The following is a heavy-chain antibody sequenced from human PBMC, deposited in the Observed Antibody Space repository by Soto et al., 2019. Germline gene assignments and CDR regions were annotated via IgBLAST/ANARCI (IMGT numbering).Heavy chain of an antibody. J-gene: IGHJ4*02. D-gene: IGHD5-18*01. Sequence: ASVKVSGKASGYTFTSYGISWVRQAPGQGLERMGWISAYNGNTNYAQKLQGRVTMTTDTSTSTAYMELRSLRSDDTAVNYCARDSLGSYGYGLFGYWGEGXVVTVYS. CDR1: GYTFTSYG. V-gene: IGHV1-18*01. CDR2: ISAYNGNT. CDR3: ARDSLGSYGYGLFGY.